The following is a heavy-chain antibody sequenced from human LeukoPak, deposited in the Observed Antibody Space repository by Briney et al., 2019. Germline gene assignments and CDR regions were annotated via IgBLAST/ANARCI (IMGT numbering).Heavy chain of an antibody. CDR1: GFTFDDYG. Sequence: GGSLRLSCAASGFTFDDYGMSWVRQAPGKGLEWVSGINWNGGSTGYADSVKGRFTISRDKAKNSLYLQMNSLRAEDTALYYCASGWEHSDAFDIWGQGTMVTVSS. V-gene: IGHV3-20*04. J-gene: IGHJ3*02. CDR2: INWNGGST. CDR3: ASGWEHSDAFDI. D-gene: IGHD1-26*01.